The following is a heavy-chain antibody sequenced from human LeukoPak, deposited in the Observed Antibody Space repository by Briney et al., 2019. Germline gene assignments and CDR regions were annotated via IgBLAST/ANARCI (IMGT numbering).Heavy chain of an antibody. J-gene: IGHJ5*02. CDR1: GYTFTSYG. CDR2: ISAYNGNT. Sequence: GASVKVSCKASGYTFTSYGISWVRQAPGQGLEWMGWISAYNGNTNYAQKLQGRVTMTTDTSTSTAYMELRSLRSDDTAVYYCARAYYYDSSGYYSDDKNNWFDPWGQGTLVTVSS. D-gene: IGHD3-22*01. CDR3: ARAYYYDSSGYYSDDKNNWFDP. V-gene: IGHV1-18*01.